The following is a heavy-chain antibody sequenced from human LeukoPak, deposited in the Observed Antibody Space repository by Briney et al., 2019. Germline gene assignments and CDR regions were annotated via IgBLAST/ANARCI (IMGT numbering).Heavy chain of an antibody. V-gene: IGHV4-38-2*01. D-gene: IGHD4-17*01. J-gene: IGHJ4*02. CDR1: GYSISSGYY. CDR2: IYHSGST. Sequence: SETLSLTXAVSGYSISSGYYWGWIRQPPGKGLEWIGCIYHSGSTYYNPSLKSRVTISVDTSKNQFSLKLSSVTAADTAVYYCARLIQDYGDYQFDYWGQGTLVTVSS. CDR3: ARLIQDYGDYQFDY.